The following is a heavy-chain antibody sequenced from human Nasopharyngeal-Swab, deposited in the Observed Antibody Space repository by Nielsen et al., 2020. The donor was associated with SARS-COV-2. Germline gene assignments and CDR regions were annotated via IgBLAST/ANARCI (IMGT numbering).Heavy chain of an antibody. J-gene: IGHJ4*02. CDR2: IYHNGKT. CDR3: SRRGYSDGLDY. Sequence: GSLTLSCALSGGSISSPKWWNYFRQPPRKGLEWFGEIYHNGKTNYNPSLKSRGTLSLDKSKNQFSLTLTSVTAADTAVYYCSRRGYSDGLDYWGQGTLVTVSS. CDR1: GGSISSPKW. D-gene: IGHD5-12*01. V-gene: IGHV4-4*02.